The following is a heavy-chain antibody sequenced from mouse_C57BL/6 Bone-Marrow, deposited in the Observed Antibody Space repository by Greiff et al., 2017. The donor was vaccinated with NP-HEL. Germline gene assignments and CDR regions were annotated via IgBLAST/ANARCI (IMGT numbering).Heavy chain of an antibody. D-gene: IGHD4-1*01. J-gene: IGHJ3*01. CDR3: ALGWFAY. V-gene: IGHV1-69*01. CDR1: GYTFTSYW. CDR2: IDPSDSYT. Sequence: VQLQQPGAELVMPGASVKLSCKASGYTFTSYWMHWVKQRPGQGLEWIGEIDPSDSYTNSNQKFTGKSTLTVDKSSSTAYMQLSSLTSEDSAVYYCALGWFAYWGQGTLVTVSA.